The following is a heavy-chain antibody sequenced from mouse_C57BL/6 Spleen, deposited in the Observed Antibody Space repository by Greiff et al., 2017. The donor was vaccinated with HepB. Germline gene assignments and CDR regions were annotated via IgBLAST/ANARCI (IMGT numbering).Heavy chain of an antibody. V-gene: IGHV5-17*01. Sequence: EVQLVESGGGLVKPGGSLKLSCAASGFTFSDYGMHWVRQAPEQGLEWVAYISSGSSTIYYADTVKGRFTLSRDNAKNTLFRQMPSLRSEATAMYYGARRRNYYGSSLYYSAFDYWGQGTSVTVSS. D-gene: IGHD1-1*01. CDR3: ARRRNYYGSSLYYSAFDY. CDR1: GFTFSDYG. J-gene: IGHJ4*01. CDR2: ISSGSSTI.